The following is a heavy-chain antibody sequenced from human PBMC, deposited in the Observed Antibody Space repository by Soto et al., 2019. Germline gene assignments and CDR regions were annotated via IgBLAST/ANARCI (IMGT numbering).Heavy chain of an antibody. V-gene: IGHV4-59*01. Sequence: PSETLSLTCTVSGGSISSYYWSWIRQPPGKGLEWIGYIYYSGSTNYNPSLKSRVTISIDTSENQFSLKLSSVTAADTAVYFCASGGGAPLPLYYYGMDVWGQGTTVTVSS. D-gene: IGHD3-16*01. J-gene: IGHJ6*02. CDR1: GGSISSYY. CDR2: IYYSGST. CDR3: ASGGGAPLPLYYYGMDV.